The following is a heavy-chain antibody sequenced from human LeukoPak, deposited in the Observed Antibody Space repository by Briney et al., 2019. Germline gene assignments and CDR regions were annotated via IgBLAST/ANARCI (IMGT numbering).Heavy chain of an antibody. CDR2: IKQDGSEK. CDR3: ARTTVAKFDL. V-gene: IGHV3-7*01. D-gene: IGHD4-23*01. Sequence: GGSLRLSCAASGFTFSSYGMHWVRQAPGKGLEWVANIKQDGSEKYYVDSVKGRFTISRDNAEKSLYLQMNSLRAEDTTVYYCARTTVAKFDLWGRGTLVSVSS. CDR1: GFTFSSYG. J-gene: IGHJ2*01.